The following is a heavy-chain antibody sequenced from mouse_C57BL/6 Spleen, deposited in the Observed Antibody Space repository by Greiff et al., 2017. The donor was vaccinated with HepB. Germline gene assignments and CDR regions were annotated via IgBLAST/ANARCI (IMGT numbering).Heavy chain of an antibody. V-gene: IGHV1-69*01. CDR2: IDPSDSYT. Sequence: VQLQQPGAELVMPGASVKLSCKASGYTFTSYWMHWVKQRPGQGLEWIGEIDPSDSYTNYNQKFKGKSTLTVDKSSSTAYMQLSSLTSEDSAVYYCARSTTVVAPFDVWSTGTTVTVSS. J-gene: IGHJ1*03. CDR3: ARSTTVVAPFDV. CDR1: GYTFTSYW. D-gene: IGHD1-1*01.